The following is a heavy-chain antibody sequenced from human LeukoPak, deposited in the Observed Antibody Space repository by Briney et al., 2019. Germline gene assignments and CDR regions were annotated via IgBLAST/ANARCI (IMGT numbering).Heavy chain of an antibody. J-gene: IGHJ6*03. CDR2: IYTSGST. CDR1: GGSFSGYY. V-gene: IGHV4-59*10. D-gene: IGHD3-16*01. CDR3: AGGVTKFYYYYYYMDV. Sequence: SETLSLTCAVYGGSFSGYYWSWIRQPAGKGLEWIGRIYTSGSTNYNPSLKSRVTMSVDTSKNQFSLKLSSVTAADTAVYYCAGGVTKFYYYYYYMDVWGKGTTVTVSS.